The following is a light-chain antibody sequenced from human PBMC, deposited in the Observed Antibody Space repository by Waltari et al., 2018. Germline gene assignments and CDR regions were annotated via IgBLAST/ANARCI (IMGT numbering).Light chain of an antibody. CDR1: DSDVGAYDF. Sequence: QSALTQPASVSGSPGQSITISCPGTDSDVGAYDFLSLYQQHPGKAPHLIIYEVSNRPSGISNRFSASKSGNTASLTISGLQAEDEADYYCSSYTTSSAPGVFGTGTRVTVL. CDR3: SSYTTSSAPGV. CDR2: EVS. V-gene: IGLV2-14*01. J-gene: IGLJ1*01.